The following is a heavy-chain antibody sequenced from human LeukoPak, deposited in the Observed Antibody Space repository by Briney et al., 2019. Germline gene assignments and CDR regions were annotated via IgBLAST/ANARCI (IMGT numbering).Heavy chain of an antibody. CDR3: AREVEMAPDY. Sequence: PSETLSLTCTVSGGSVSSGSYYWSWIRQPPGKGLEWIGYIYYSGSTYYNPSLKSRVTISVDTSKNQFSLKLSSVTAADTAVYYCAREVEMAPDYWGQGTLVTVSS. CDR2: IYYSGST. J-gene: IGHJ4*02. CDR1: GGSVSSGSYY. D-gene: IGHD5-24*01. V-gene: IGHV4-30-4*01.